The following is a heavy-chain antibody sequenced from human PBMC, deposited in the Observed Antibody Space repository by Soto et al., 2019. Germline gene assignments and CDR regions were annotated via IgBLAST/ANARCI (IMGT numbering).Heavy chain of an antibody. V-gene: IGHV4-59*08. D-gene: IGHD6-13*01. J-gene: IGHJ4*02. Sequence: SETLSLTCSVSGGSISSYCWNWIRQPPGKGLEWIGYMCYSGSSKYNPALKSRVTISVDTSENQFSLNLSSVTAADTAIYYCARWTSSWHNFDYWGQGTLVTVPQ. CDR2: MCYSGSS. CDR3: ARWTSSWHNFDY. CDR1: GGSISSYC.